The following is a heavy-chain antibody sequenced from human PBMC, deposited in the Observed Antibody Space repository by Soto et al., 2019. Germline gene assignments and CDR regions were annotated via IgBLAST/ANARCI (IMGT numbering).Heavy chain of an antibody. D-gene: IGHD2-21*02. V-gene: IGHV3-23*01. J-gene: IGHJ4*02. Sequence: GGSLRLSCAASGFTFSSYGMHWVRQAPGKGLEWAAGISSSGGRTNYADSVKGRFTISRDNSKDTLYLQMNSLRAEDTALYYCAKVQEFCGFNCYIVDSWGQGVLVTVSS. CDR2: ISSSGGRT. CDR1: GFTFSSYG. CDR3: AKVQEFCGFNCYIVDS.